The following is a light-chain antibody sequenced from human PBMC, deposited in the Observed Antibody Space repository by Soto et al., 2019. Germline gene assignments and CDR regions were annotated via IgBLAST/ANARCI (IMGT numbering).Light chain of an antibody. J-gene: IGKJ1*01. Sequence: EREMTQSPATVSVSPGERATLHCRASQSVSINLAWYQQKPGQAPRLLIYGASTRATGIPVRFSGSASGTEFTLTISSLQSEDFTVYYCQQYNKWPLTFGQGTKVDIK. V-gene: IGKV3-15*01. CDR1: QSVSIN. CDR3: QQYNKWPLT. CDR2: GAS.